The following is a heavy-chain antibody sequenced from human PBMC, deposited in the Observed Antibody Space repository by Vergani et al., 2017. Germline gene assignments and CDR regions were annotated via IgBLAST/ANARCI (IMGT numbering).Heavy chain of an antibody. D-gene: IGHD6-19*01. V-gene: IGHV3-7*01. CDR3: ARDRPIWQWLVENAFDI. J-gene: IGHJ3*02. CDR1: GFTFSSYG. CDR2: IKQDGSEK. Sequence: EVQLVESGGGLVQPGRSLRLSCAASGFTFSSYGMHWVRQAPGKGLEWVANIKQDGSEKYYVDSVKGRFTISRDNAKNSLYLQMNSLRAEDTAVYYCARDRPIWQWLVENAFDIWGQGTMVTVSS.